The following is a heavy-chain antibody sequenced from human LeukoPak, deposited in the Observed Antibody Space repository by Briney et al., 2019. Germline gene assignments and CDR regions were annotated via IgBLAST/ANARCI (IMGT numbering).Heavy chain of an antibody. V-gene: IGHV3-30*01. CDR2: ISYDGSNK. J-gene: IGHJ4*02. CDR3: AREYGGGITIFGVVINKHRYFDY. D-gene: IGHD3-3*01. CDR1: GFTFSSYA. Sequence: PGRSLRLSCAASGFTFSSYAMHWVRQAPGKGLEWVAVISYDGSNKYYADSVKGRFTISRDNSKTTLYLQMNSLRAEDTAVYYCAREYGGGITIFGVVINKHRYFDYWGQGTLVTVSS.